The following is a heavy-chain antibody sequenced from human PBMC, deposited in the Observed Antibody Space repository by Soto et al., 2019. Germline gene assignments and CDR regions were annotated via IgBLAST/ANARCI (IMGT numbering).Heavy chain of an antibody. CDR2: ISGSGGST. J-gene: IGHJ6*02. D-gene: IGHD5-18*01. CDR3: AKDKGRGYSYGSYYYYGMDV. Sequence: PGGSLRLSCAASGFTFSSYAMSWVRQAPGKGLEWVSAISGSGGSTYYADSVKGRFTISRDNSKNTLYLQMNSLRAEDTAIYYCAKDKGRGYSYGSYYYYGMDVWGQGTTVTVSS. V-gene: IGHV3-23*01. CDR1: GFTFSSYA.